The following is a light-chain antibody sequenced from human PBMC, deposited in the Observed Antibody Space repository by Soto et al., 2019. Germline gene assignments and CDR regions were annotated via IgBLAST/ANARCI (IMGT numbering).Light chain of an antibody. CDR2: DNN. CDR3: GTWDSGLSVGV. CDR1: SSNIGNNY. V-gene: IGLV1-51*01. Sequence: QSVLTQPPSVSAAPGQKVTISCSGSSSNIGNNYVSWYQQFPGTAPKLLIYDNNQRPSGIPDRFSGSKSGTSATLGITGLQTGDEADYYCGTWDSGLSVGVFGGGNKLTVL. J-gene: IGLJ2*01.